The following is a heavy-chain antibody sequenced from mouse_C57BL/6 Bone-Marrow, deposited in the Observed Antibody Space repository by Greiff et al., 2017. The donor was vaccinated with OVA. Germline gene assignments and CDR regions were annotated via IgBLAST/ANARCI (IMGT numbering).Heavy chain of an antibody. CDR2: FHPYNDDT. CDR1: GYTFTTYP. J-gene: IGHJ1*03. Sequence: VKLMESGAELVKPGASVKMSCKASGYTFTTYPIEWMKQNHGKSLEWIGNFHPYNDDTKYNEKFKGKATLTVEKSSSTVYLELSRLTSDDSAVYYCARGHYGSSSWYFDVWGTGTTVTVSS. D-gene: IGHD1-1*01. CDR3: ARGHYGSSSWYFDV. V-gene: IGHV1-47*01.